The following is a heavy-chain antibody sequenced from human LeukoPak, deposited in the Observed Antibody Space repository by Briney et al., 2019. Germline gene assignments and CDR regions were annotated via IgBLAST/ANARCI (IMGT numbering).Heavy chain of an antibody. CDR2: INPNSGGT. CDR1: GYTFTGYY. V-gene: IGHV1-2*02. D-gene: IGHD5-12*01. CDR3: AIPSQWLRSLMPAN. J-gene: IGHJ4*02. Sequence: GASVKVSCKASGYTFTGYYMHWVRQAPGQGLEWMGGINPNSGGTNYAQKLQGRVTMTRDTSISTAYMELSRLRSDDTAVYYCAIPSQWLRSLMPANWGQGTLVTVSS.